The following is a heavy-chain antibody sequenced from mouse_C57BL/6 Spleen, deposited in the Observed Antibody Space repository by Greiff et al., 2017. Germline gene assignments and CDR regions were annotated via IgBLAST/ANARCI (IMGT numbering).Heavy chain of an antibody. CDR1: GYSFTSYY. CDR2: IYPGSGNT. J-gene: IGHJ2*01. CDR3: ARFITTVVADY. D-gene: IGHD1-1*01. V-gene: IGHV1-66*01. Sequence: LVESGPELVKPGASVKISCKASGYSFTSYYIHWVKQRPGQGLEWIGWIYPGSGNTKYNEKFKGKATLTADTSSSTAYMQLSSLTSEDSAVYYCARFITTVVADYWGQGTTLTVSS.